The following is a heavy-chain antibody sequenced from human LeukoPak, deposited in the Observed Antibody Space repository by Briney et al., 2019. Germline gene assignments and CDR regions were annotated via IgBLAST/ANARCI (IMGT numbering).Heavy chain of an antibody. J-gene: IGHJ2*01. V-gene: IGHV3-48*03. CDR3: ARVLAGYYYDSSGYYHPWYFDL. CDR2: ISSSGSNI. Sequence: GGSLRLSCAASGSTFNTYEMNWVRQAPGKGLEWVSYISSSGSNIYYADSVKGRFTISRDNAKNSLYLQMNSLRVEDTAVYYCARVLAGYYYDSSGYYHPWYFDLWGRGTLVTVSS. CDR1: GSTFNTYE. D-gene: IGHD3-22*01.